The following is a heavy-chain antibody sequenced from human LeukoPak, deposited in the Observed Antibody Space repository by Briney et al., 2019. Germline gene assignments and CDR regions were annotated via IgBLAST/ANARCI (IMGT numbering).Heavy chain of an antibody. D-gene: IGHD3-22*01. Sequence: SQTLSLTCTVSGGSISSGGYYWTWIRQHPGKGLEWIGYIDYSGSTNYIPSLKSRVTISLDKSNNQFSLKLNSVTAADTAVYYCARGGPGSGWIYYFDYWGQGTLVTVSS. CDR3: ARGGPGSGWIYYFDY. CDR2: IDYSGST. CDR1: GGSISSGGYY. V-gene: IGHV4-31*03. J-gene: IGHJ4*02.